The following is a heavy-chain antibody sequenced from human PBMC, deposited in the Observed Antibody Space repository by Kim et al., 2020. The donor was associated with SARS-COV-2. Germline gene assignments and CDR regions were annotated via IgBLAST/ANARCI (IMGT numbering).Heavy chain of an antibody. CDR1: GFTFDDYA. CDR3: ARVSWIVSEIINVIKAFDI. CDR2: IKCDGGNT. D-gene: IGHD3-10*01. Sequence: GGSLRLSCAASGFTFDDYAMSWVRQAPGKGLEWVAVIKCDGGNTGYADSVKGRFTISRDKSKNTLYLQMNSLRAEDTAVYYCARVSWIVSEIINVIKAFDIWGQGTMVTVSS. J-gene: IGHJ3*02. V-gene: IGHV3-20*04.